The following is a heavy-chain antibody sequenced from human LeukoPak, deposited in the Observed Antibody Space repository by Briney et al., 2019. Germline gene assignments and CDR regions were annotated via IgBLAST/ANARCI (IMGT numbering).Heavy chain of an antibody. J-gene: IGHJ6*03. CDR2: IRYDGSNK. D-gene: IGHD3-22*01. CDR1: GFTFSSYG. CDR3: AKDGGYYYDSSAPGYYMDV. Sequence: GGSLRLSCAASGFTFSSYGMHWVRQAPGKGLEWVAFIRYDGSNKYYADSVKGRFTISRDNSKNTLYLQMSSLRAEDTAVYYCAKDGGYYYDSSAPGYYMDVWGKGTTVTVSS. V-gene: IGHV3-30*02.